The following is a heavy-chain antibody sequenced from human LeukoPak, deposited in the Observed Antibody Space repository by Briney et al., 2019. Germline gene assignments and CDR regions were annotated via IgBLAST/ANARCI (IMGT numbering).Heavy chain of an antibody. Sequence: PGGSLRLSCAASGFTFSSYGMSWVRQAPGKGLEWVSGISGSGTSTYYADSVKGRFTISRDNAKNSLYLQMNSLRAEDTAVFYCAGRYIWDDAFDIWGQGTIVTVSS. CDR2: ISGSGTST. CDR1: GFTFSSYG. CDR3: AGRYIWDDAFDI. V-gene: IGHV3-23*01. J-gene: IGHJ3*02. D-gene: IGHD1-20*01.